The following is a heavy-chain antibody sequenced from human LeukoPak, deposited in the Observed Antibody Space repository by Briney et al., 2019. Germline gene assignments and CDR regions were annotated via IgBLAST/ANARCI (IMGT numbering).Heavy chain of an antibody. Sequence: SETLSLTCTVSGGSVSSGSYYWSWIRQPPGKGLEWIGYIYYSGSTNYNPSLKSRVTISVDTSKNQFSLKLSSVTAADTAVYYCAKGTGGTFYYFDYWGQGTLVTVSS. CDR1: GGSVSSGSYY. D-gene: IGHD2-8*02. CDR3: AKGTGGTFYYFDY. J-gene: IGHJ4*02. V-gene: IGHV4-61*01. CDR2: IYYSGST.